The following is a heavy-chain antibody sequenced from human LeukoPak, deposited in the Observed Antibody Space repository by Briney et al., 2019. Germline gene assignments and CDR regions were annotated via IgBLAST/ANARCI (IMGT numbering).Heavy chain of an antibody. CDR3: AEMGRGAATPYYYFDY. J-gene: IGHJ4*02. Sequence: GASLRLSRAASGFTFGSQAMSSVRQAPRKGLEWVSVISGRGGSTYYADSVKGRFTISRDNSKNTLYLEMNSLRAEDTAVYYCAEMGRGAATPYYYFDYWGQGTLVTGSS. CDR1: GFTFGSQA. D-gene: IGHD1-26*01. CDR2: ISGRGGST. V-gene: IGHV3-23*01.